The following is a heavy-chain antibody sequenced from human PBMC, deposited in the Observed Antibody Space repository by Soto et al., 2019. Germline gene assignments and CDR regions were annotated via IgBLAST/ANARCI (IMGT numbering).Heavy chain of an antibody. CDR3: AKRSLLRLLFVETH. V-gene: IGHV4-4*02. Sequence: QVQLQESGPGLVRPSGTLSLTCTVSGDSISNTNWWSWVCQPPGKGLEWIGEIYHSGSTNYNPSHKSRVSISVDKSKNQFSLNRTSVTAADTAVYFCAKRSLLRLLFVETHWGQGTLVTVSS. J-gene: IGHJ4*02. CDR2: IYHSGST. CDR1: GDSISNTNW. D-gene: IGHD2-21*01.